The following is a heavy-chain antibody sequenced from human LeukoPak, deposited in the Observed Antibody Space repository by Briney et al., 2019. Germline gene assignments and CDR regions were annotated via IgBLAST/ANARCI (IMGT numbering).Heavy chain of an antibody. J-gene: IGHJ5*02. CDR3: AREKDFWSGYSDRFDP. CDR2: IYYSGST. Sequence: SETLSLTCTVSGGSISSYYWSWIRQPPGKGLEWIGYIYYSGSTNYNPSLKSRVTISVDTSKNQFSLKLSSVTAADTAVYYCAREKDFWSGYSDRFDPWGQGTLVTVSS. D-gene: IGHD3-3*01. V-gene: IGHV4-59*01. CDR1: GGSISSYY.